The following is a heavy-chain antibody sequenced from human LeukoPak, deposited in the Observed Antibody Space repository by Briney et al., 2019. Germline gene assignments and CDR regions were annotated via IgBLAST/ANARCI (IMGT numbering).Heavy chain of an antibody. J-gene: IGHJ3*01. CDR2: ISDRGDST. CDR1: GFSLTTYA. Sequence: GGSLRLSCAASGFSLTTYAMGWDRQAPGKGLEWVSVISDRGDSTYYADSVKGRFTISRDSSKNTLYLQMNSLGGEDTALYYCAKGRWGLTINNFDLWGQGTMVTVSS. D-gene: IGHD2-21*02. V-gene: IGHV3-23*01. CDR3: AKGRWGLTINNFDL.